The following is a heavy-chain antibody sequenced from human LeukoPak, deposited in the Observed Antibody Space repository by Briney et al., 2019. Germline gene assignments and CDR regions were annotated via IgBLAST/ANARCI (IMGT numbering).Heavy chain of an antibody. D-gene: IGHD3-3*01. J-gene: IGHJ4*02. CDR1: GGSISSSSYY. CDR3: ARGIFGVVINDY. Sequence: SETLSLTXTVSGGSISSSSYYWGWIRQPPGKGLEWIGSIYYSGSTYYNPSLKSRVTISVDTSKNQFSLKLSSVTAADTAVYYCARGIFGVVINDYWGQGNPGHRLL. V-gene: IGHV4-39*01. CDR2: IYYSGST.